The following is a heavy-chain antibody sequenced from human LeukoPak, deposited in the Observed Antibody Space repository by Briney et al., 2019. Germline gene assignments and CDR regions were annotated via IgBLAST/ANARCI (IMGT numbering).Heavy chain of an antibody. V-gene: IGHV3-30*18. D-gene: IGHD2-2*01. CDR3: AKDSTPYCSSTSCYQADFDY. CDR2: ISYDGSNK. Sequence: PGRSLRLFCAASGFTFSSYGMHRVRQAPGKGLEWVAVISYDGSNKYYADSVKGRFTISRDNSKNTLYLQMNSLRAEDTAVYYCAKDSTPYCSSTSCYQADFDYWGQGTLVTVSS. J-gene: IGHJ4*02. CDR1: GFTFSSYG.